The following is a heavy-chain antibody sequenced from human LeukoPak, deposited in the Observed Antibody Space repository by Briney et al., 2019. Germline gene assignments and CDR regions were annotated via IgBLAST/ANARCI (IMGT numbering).Heavy chain of an antibody. Sequence: KSGGSLRLSCAASGFTFSSYSMNWVRQAPGKGLEWVSSISSSSSYIYYADSVKGRFTISRDNAKNSLYLQMNSLRAEDTAVYYCARDGTNYFDYWGQGTLVTVSS. CDR3: ARDGTNYFDY. CDR2: ISSSSSYI. CDR1: GFTFSSYS. J-gene: IGHJ4*02. V-gene: IGHV3-21*01. D-gene: IGHD2-8*01.